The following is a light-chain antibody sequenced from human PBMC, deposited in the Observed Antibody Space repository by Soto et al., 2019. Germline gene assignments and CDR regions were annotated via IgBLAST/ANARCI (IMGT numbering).Light chain of an antibody. CDR3: LQRSSWPRT. J-gene: IGKJ2*01. V-gene: IGKV3-11*01. Sequence: EIVLPQSPATLSLSPGERATLSCRASQSVSSSLAWYQQQPGQTPRLLIYDASNRAAGIPASFSGRGTGTGVALNMSSLESGDVAVYYCLQRSSWPRTFGQGTKLEIK. CDR2: DAS. CDR1: QSVSSS.